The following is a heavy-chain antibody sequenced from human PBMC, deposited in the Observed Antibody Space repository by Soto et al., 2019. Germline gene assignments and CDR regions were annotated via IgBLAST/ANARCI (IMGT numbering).Heavy chain of an antibody. D-gene: IGHD2-2*02. CDR3: ARVACSSSSCYKISVHYGMDV. J-gene: IGHJ6*02. V-gene: IGHV1-18*01. Sequence: GASVKVSCKASGYKFTTYAIGWVRQAPGQGLEWMGWIGPYNGNTNYAREFQGRVTITTDTFTTTAYMDLRSLRSDDTAVYYCARVACSSSSCYKISVHYGMDVRGQGTTVTVSS. CDR2: IGPYNGNT. CDR1: GYKFTTYA.